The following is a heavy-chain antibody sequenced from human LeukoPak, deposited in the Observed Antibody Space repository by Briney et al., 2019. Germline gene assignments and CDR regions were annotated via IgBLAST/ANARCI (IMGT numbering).Heavy chain of an antibody. CDR2: IYYSGTT. V-gene: IGHV4-39*07. D-gene: IGHD7-27*01. Sequence: PSETLSLTCTVSSGSISSSSYFWGWIRQPPGQGLEWIGTIYYSGTTYYNPSLKSRATISVDTSKNHFSLKLSSVTAADTAVYYCASQEFSGDSVHWGYFDYWGQGTLVTVSS. CDR3: ASQEFSGDSVHWGYFDY. J-gene: IGHJ4*02. CDR1: SGSISSSSYF.